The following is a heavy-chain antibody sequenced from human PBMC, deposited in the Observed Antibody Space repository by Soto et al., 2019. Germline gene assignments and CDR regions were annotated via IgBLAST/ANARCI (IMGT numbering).Heavy chain of an antibody. CDR1: GFTFSSYA. CDR2: ISGSGGST. Sequence: QSVGSLRLSCAASGFTFSSYAMSWVRQAPGKGLEWVSAISGSGGSTYYADSVKGRFTISRDNSKNTLYLQMNSLRAEDTAVYYCAKVGHGRTYYYDSSGYYGRWGQGTLVTVSS. V-gene: IGHV3-23*01. CDR3: AKVGHGRTYYYDSSGYYGR. J-gene: IGHJ4*02. D-gene: IGHD3-22*01.